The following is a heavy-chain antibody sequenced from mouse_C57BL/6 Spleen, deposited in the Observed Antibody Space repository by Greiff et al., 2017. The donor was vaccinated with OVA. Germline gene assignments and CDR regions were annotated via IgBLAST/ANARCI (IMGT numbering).Heavy chain of an antibody. V-gene: IGHV5-16*01. CDR2: INYDGSST. Sequence: EVQLQQSEGGLVQPGSSMKLSCTASGFTFSDYYMAWVRQVPEKGLEWVANINYDGSSTYYLDSLKSRFIISRDNAKNILYLQMSSLKSEDTATYYCARGPYYYGSSYYAMDYWGQGTSVTVSS. CDR1: GFTFSDYY. D-gene: IGHD1-1*01. CDR3: ARGPYYYGSSYYAMDY. J-gene: IGHJ4*01.